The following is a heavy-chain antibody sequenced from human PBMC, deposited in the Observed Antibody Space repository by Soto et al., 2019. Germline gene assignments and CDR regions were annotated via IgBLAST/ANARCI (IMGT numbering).Heavy chain of an antibody. V-gene: IGHV3-23*01. CDR1: GFTFNSYD. J-gene: IGHJ4*02. CDR3: ARRDFGSGTNCEFGAPAFAY. CDR2: VSSSGSST. D-gene: IGHD3-3*01. Sequence: EVQLLESGGGLVQPGVSLRLSCAASGFTFNSYDMTWVRQAPGKGLEWVSSVSSSGSSTYYADSVKGRFAISRDNPKNTLYLQMSSLSAADTAIYYCARRDFGSGTNCEFGAPAFAYWGQGNLVTVTS.